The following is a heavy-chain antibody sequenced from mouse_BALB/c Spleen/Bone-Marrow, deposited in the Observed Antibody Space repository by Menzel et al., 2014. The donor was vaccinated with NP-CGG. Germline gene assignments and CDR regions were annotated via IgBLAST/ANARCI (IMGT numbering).Heavy chain of an antibody. CDR3: ARGGLRRRAAMDY. V-gene: IGHV5-9-4*01. J-gene: IGHJ4*01. Sequence: EAKLVESGGGLVKPGGSLKLSCAASGFPFSSYAMSWVRQSPEKRLAWAAEISSGGSYTYYPDTVTGRFTISRDNAKNTLYLEMSSLRSEDTAMYYCARGGLRRRAAMDYWGQGTSVTVSS. CDR2: ISSGGSYT. CDR1: GFPFSSYA. D-gene: IGHD2-4*01.